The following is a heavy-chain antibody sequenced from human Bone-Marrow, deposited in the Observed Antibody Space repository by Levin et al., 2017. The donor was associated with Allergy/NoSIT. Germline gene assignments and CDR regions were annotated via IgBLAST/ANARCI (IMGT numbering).Heavy chain of an antibody. Sequence: GESLKISCKASGYTFTSYGISWVRQAPGQGLEWMGWISAYNGNTNYAQKLQGRVTMTTDTSTSTAYMELRSLRSDDTAVYYCARVSGDVDAFDIWGQGTMVTVSS. J-gene: IGHJ3*02. V-gene: IGHV1-18*01. CDR3: ARVSGDVDAFDI. CDR1: GYTFTSYG. CDR2: ISAYNGNT. D-gene: IGHD3-10*01.